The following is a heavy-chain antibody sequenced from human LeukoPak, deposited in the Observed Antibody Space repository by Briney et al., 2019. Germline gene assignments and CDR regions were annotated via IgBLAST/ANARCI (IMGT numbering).Heavy chain of an antibody. CDR2: INSYNGNT. D-gene: IGHD2-2*02. Sequence: ASVKVSCKASGYTFTSYGISWVRQAPGQGLEWMGWINSYNGNTNYAQNVQGRVTMTIDTSTSIAYMELRSLRSDDTAVYYCARDLKGYCVGSSCYKRGYYNYGIDVWGQGTTVTVSS. CDR3: ARDLKGYCVGSSCYKRGYYNYGIDV. V-gene: IGHV1-18*01. CDR1: GYTFTSYG. J-gene: IGHJ6*02.